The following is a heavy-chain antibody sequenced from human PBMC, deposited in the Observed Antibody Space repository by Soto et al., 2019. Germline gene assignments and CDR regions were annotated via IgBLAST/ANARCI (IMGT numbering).Heavy chain of an antibody. D-gene: IGHD1-26*01. J-gene: IGHJ6*02. V-gene: IGHV3-30*18. Sequence: QVQLVESGGGVVQPGRSLRLSCAASGFTFSSYGMHWVRQAPGKGLEWVAVISYDGSNKYYADSVKGRFTISRDNSKNTLYLQMNSLRAEDTAVYYCAKDQRGSYYIIQYYFYGMDVWGQGTTVTVFS. CDR3: AKDQRGSYYIIQYYFYGMDV. CDR1: GFTFSSYG. CDR2: ISYDGSNK.